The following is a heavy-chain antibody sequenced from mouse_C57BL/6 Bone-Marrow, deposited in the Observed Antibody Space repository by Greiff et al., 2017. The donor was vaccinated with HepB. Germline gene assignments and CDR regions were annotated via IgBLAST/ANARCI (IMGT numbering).Heavy chain of an antibody. CDR1: GYTFTDYY. CDR2: INPYNGGT. Sequence: SGPVLVKPGASVKMSCKASGYTFTDYYMNWVKQSHGKSLEWIGVINPYNGGTSYNQKFKGKATLTVDKSSSTAYMELNSLTSEDSAVYYCARGNSSGYVPYYFDYWGQGTTLTVSS. J-gene: IGHJ2*01. D-gene: IGHD3-2*02. V-gene: IGHV1-19*01. CDR3: ARGNSSGYVPYYFDY.